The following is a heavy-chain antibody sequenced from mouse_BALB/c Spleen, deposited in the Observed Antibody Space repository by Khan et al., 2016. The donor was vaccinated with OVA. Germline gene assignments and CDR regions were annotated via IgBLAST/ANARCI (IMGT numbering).Heavy chain of an antibody. V-gene: IGHV3-2*02. CDR1: GYSITSDYA. D-gene: IGHD1-1*01. CDR3: ARQNYYGYAMDY. Sequence: EVQLQESGPGLVKPSQSLSLTCTVTGYSITSDYAWNWIRQFPGNKLEWMGYISYSGSTSYNPSLRSRISITRDTSKNQFFLQLNSVTTEDTATFYCARQNYYGYAMDYGGQGTSVTVSS. J-gene: IGHJ4*01. CDR2: ISYSGST.